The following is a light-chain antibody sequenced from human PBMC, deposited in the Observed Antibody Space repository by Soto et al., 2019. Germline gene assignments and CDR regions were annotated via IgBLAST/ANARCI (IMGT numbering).Light chain of an antibody. Sequence: ENVVNLGPGSLAESIGERATINCRSSQSVLSNSNNKNSIAWYQQKPGQPPRLLIYWASTRESGVPERFSGSGSGTDFTLTISSLQADDVAVCIRYRNEQTPPWTIRLGTKVYIK. CDR1: QSVLSNSNNKNS. J-gene: IGKJ1*01. CDR3: YRNEQTPPWT. V-gene: IGKV4-1*01. CDR2: WAS.